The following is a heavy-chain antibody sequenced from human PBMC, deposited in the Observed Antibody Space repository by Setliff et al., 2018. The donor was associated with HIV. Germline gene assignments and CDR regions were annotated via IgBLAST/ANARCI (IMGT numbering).Heavy chain of an antibody. CDR1: GFTFSGYS. CDR2: ISSSSSNI. Sequence: LRLSCAASGFTFSGYSMNWVRQAPGKGLEWVSYISSSSSNIYYADSVKGRFTISRDNVKNSLYLQMNSLRAEDTAVYYCARDAEDSSGSYYYYYYMDVWGKGTTVTVSS. V-gene: IGHV3-48*01. J-gene: IGHJ6*03. D-gene: IGHD6-19*01. CDR3: ARDAEDSSGSYYYYYYMDV.